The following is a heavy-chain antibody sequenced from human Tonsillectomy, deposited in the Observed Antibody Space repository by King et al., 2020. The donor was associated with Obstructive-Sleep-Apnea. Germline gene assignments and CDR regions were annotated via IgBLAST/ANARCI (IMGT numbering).Heavy chain of an antibody. CDR3: TRIRWGDGLDY. V-gene: IGHV3-15*01. D-gene: IGHD5-24*01. CDR1: GFTFSNAW. J-gene: IGHJ4*02. CDR2: IKSKNDGGTT. Sequence: VQLVESGGGLVKPGGSLRLSCAASGFTFSNAWISWVRQAPGKGREWVGRIKSKNDGGTTDYAAPVKGRFTISRDDSKNTQYLQMNSLKIEDTAVYYCTRIRWGDGLDYWGQGTLVTVSS.